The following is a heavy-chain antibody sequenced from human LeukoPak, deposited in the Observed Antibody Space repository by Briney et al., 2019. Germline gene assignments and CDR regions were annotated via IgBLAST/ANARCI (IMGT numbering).Heavy chain of an antibody. D-gene: IGHD3-16*02. J-gene: IGHJ4*02. V-gene: IGHV4-34*01. CDR2: INHSGST. CDR1: GGSFSGYY. Sequence: PSETLSLTCAVYGGSFSGYYWSWIRQPPGKGLEWIGEINHSGSTNYNPSLKSRVTISVDTSKNQFSLKLSSVTAADTAVYYCAREYYDYVWGSYRYPGYYFDYWGQGTLVTVSS. CDR3: AREYYDYVWGSYRYPGYYFDY.